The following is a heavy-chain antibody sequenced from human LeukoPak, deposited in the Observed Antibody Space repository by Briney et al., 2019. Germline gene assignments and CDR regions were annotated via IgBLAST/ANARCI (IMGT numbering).Heavy chain of an antibody. CDR1: GFTFSSYW. J-gene: IGHJ4*02. Sequence: PGGSLRLSCAASGFTFSSYWMSWVRQAPGKGLEWVSGISWNSGSIDYADSVKGRFTISRDNAKNSLYLQMNSLRAEDTALYYCARDICSGGSCWTRWLDYWGQGTLVTVSS. D-gene: IGHD2-15*01. CDR3: ARDICSGGSCWTRWLDY. CDR2: ISWNSGSI. V-gene: IGHV3-9*01.